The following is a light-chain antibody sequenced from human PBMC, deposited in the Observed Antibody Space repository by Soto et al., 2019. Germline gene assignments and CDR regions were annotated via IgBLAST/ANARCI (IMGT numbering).Light chain of an antibody. CDR2: DVS. J-gene: IGLJ1*01. CDR1: SIDVGGYNY. Sequence: QSVLTQPASVSGSPGQSITISCTGTSIDVGGYNYVSWYQQHPGKAPKLMIYDVSNRPSGVSNRFSGSKSGNTASLTISGLQAEDEADYSCSSYTSSSTLFVFGTGTKVTVL. V-gene: IGLV2-14*01. CDR3: SSYTSSSTLFV.